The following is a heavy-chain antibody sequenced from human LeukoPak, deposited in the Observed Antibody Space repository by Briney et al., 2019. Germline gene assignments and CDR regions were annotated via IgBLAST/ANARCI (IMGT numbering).Heavy chain of an antibody. D-gene: IGHD6-19*01. CDR3: ASFAVAGTSLDY. V-gene: IGHV4-59*12. CDR1: HGSINSYY. J-gene: IGHJ4*02. Sequence: SETLSLTCTVSHGSINSYYWSWIRQPPGKGLEWIGYIYYSGSTNYNPSLKSRVTISLDTSKNQLSLKLTSVTAADTAVYYCASFAVAGTSLDYWGQGTLVTVSS. CDR2: IYYSGST.